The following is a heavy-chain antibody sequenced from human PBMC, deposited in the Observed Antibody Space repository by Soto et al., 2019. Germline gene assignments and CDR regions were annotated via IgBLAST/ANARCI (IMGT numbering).Heavy chain of an antibody. D-gene: IGHD3-3*01. CDR2: ISWDGGST. CDR1: GFTFDDYT. CDR3: AKDITIFGVVTYPDY. J-gene: IGHJ4*02. V-gene: IGHV3-43*01. Sequence: EVQLVESGGVMVQPGGSLRLSCAASGFTFDDYTMHWVRQAPGKGLEWVSLISWDGGSTYYADSVKGRFTISRDNSKNSLYLQMNSLRTEDTALYYCAKDITIFGVVTYPDYWGQGTLVTVSS.